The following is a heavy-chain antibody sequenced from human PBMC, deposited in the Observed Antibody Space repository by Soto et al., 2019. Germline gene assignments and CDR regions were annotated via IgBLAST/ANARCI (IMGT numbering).Heavy chain of an antibody. J-gene: IGHJ2*01. CDR1: VFIFSAYW. Sequence: EVQLVESGGGLVQPGGSLRLSCAASVFIFSAYWMTWVRQAPGKGLEWVANINPDGSEKYYVDSVKGRFTISRDNVKNSLFLQVNNLRAEDTALYYCVRARIDVWGRGTLVTVSS. CDR2: INPDGSEK. V-gene: IGHV3-7*01. CDR3: VRARIDV.